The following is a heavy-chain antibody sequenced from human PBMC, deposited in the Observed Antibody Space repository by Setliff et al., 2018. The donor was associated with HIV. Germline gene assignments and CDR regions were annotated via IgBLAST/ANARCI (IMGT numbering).Heavy chain of an antibody. CDR3: AREPYQLQTEDGMDV. J-gene: IGHJ6*02. D-gene: IGHD2-2*01. CDR1: GGSISSGNYY. CDR2: IYSSGST. V-gene: IGHV4-61*02. Sequence: SETLSLTCTVSGGSISSGNYYWSWIRQPAGKGLEWIGRIYSSGSTNYNPSLKSRVTMSVDTSKNQFSLKLSSVTAADTAVYYCAREPYQLQTEDGMDVWGQGTTVTVSS.